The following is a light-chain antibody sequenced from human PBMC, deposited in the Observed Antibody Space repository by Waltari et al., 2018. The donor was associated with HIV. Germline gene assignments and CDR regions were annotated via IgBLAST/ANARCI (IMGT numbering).Light chain of an antibody. J-gene: IGLJ1*01. CDR1: SSNVESTT. CDR2: NTG. Sequence: QSVLTQPPSSSVTPGQRLTISCSGSSSNVESTTVNWYQHPPGAAPKLLTLNTGERPSCVPDRFSGAKSGTSASLAISGLQSEDEADYYCAVWDDSLNAYVFGTGTTVTVL. V-gene: IGLV1-44*01. CDR3: AVWDDSLNAYV.